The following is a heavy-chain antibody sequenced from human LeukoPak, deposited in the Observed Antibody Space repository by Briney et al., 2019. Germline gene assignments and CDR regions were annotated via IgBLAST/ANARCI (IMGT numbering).Heavy chain of an antibody. CDR1: GGSISSYY. Sequence: SETLSLTCTVSGGSISSYYWSWIRQPAGKGLEWIGRIYTSGSTNYNPSLKSRVTMSVDTSKNQFSLKLSSVTAADTAVYYCARGLVGYSSRAGASDVWGKGTTVTVSS. CDR2: IYTSGST. J-gene: IGHJ6*04. D-gene: IGHD6-13*01. V-gene: IGHV4-4*07. CDR3: ARGLVGYSSRAGASDV.